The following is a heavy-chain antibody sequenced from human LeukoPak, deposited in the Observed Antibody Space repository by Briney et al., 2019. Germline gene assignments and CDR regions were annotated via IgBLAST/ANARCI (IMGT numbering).Heavy chain of an antibody. D-gene: IGHD3-22*01. J-gene: IGHJ5*02. CDR2: INHSGST. V-gene: IGHV4-34*01. CDR1: GGSFSGYY. Sequence: SETLSLTCAVYGGSFSGYYWSWIRQPPGKGLEWIGEINHSGSTNYNPSLKSRVTISVDTSKNQFALKLTSVTAADTAVYYCARQGVVDRRVAWFDPWGQGTLVTVSS. CDR3: ARQGVVDRRVAWFDP.